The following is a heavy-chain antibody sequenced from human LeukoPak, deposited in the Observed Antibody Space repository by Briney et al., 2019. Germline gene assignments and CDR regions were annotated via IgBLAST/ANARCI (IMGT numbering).Heavy chain of an antibody. V-gene: IGHV3-23*01. CDR3: AKDMDYYDSSGYYEKGNFDY. CDR2: ISGSGGST. CDR1: GFTFSSYA. Sequence: GGSLRLSCAASGFTFSSYAMSWVRQAPGEGLEWVSAISGSGGSTYYADSVKGRFTISRDNSKNTLYLQMNSLRAEDTAVYYCAKDMDYYDSSGYYEKGNFDYWGQGTLVTVSS. D-gene: IGHD3-22*01. J-gene: IGHJ4*02.